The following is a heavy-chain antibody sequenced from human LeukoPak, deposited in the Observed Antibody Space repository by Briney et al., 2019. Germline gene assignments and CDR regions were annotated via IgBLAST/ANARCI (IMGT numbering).Heavy chain of an antibody. V-gene: IGHV4-59*01. CDR3: ARVPYGAYGGRDYYYYMDV. J-gene: IGHJ6*03. CDR2: IYYSGST. Sequence: PSETLSLTCTVSGGSISTYYWSWIRQPPGKGLEWIGYIYYSGSTFYNPSLKSRVTISVDRSKNQFSLKLSSVTAADTAVYYCARVPYGAYGGRDYYYYMDVWGKGTTVTVSS. D-gene: IGHD1-26*01. CDR1: GGSISTYY.